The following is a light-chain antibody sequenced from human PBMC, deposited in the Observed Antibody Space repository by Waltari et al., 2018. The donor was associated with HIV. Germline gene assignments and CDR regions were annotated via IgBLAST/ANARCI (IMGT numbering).Light chain of an antibody. CDR1: ALPKKG. CDR3: YSTDSSDWV. V-gene: IGLV3-10*01. CDR2: EAS. J-gene: IGLJ3*02. Sequence: SYELTQPPSVSVSPGQTARITCSGDALPKKGGLLVQAEVRPGPGLVINEASKRPSGIPEIFSGSSSGTVATLTISGAQVEDEADYYCYSTDSSDWVFGGGTKLTVL.